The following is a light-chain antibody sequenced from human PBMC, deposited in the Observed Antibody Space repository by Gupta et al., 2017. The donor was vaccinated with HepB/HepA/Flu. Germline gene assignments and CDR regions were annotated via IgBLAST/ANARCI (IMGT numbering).Light chain of an antibody. V-gene: IGLV4-69*01. J-gene: IGLJ1*01. CDR1: SGHSTHA. CDR3: QTWVSGSGYA. Sequence: QLVLTQSPSASASLGASVELTCTLSSGHSTHAIAWHQQEPEKGPRFLMRFNSDGSHTKGDGIPDRFSGSSSGAERYLTISSLKPEEEADYYCQTWVSGSGYAFGTGTKVTVL. CDR2: FNSDGSH.